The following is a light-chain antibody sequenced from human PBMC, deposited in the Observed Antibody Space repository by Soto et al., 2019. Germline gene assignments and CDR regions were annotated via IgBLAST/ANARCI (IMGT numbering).Light chain of an antibody. CDR2: KAS. Sequence: DIQMTLSPSTLSGSVGDRVTITCRASQTISRWLAWYQQKPGKAPKLLIYKASTLKSGVPSRLSGSGSGTEFTLSISSLQADDCARDCSELYQIYSGTFGQGTRVEIK. CDR3: ELYQIYSGT. CDR1: QTISRW. V-gene: IGKV1-5*03. J-gene: IGKJ1*01.